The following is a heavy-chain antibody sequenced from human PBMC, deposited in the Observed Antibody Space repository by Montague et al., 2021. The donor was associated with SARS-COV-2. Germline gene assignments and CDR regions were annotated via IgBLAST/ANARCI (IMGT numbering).Heavy chain of an antibody. CDR1: GFTFGGYD. CDR2: IGIGGDT. J-gene: IGHJ4*02. D-gene: IGHD6-6*01. CDR3: ARGGEWSSSSLPDY. Sequence: SLRLSCAASGFTFGGYDMNWVRQAPGKGLEWVSAIGIGGDTYYLGSVTGRFIISRENAKNSLYLQMNSLRVGDTAVYYCARGGEWSSSSLPDYWGQGTLVTVSS. V-gene: IGHV3-13*04.